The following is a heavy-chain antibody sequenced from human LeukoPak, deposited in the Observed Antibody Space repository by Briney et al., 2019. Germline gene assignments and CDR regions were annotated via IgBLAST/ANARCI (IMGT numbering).Heavy chain of an antibody. CDR1: GFTFSNYW. CDR3: ARGAXNRFDY. J-gene: IGHJ4*02. Sequence: GSLRLSCAASGFTFSNYWMHWVRQAPGKGLVWVSRIYTDGSSTNYADSVKGRFTISRDNAKNTLYLQMNSLRGEDTAVYYCARGAXNRFDYWGQXXXXTVSS. V-gene: IGHV3-74*01. D-gene: IGHD1-14*01. CDR2: IYTDGSST.